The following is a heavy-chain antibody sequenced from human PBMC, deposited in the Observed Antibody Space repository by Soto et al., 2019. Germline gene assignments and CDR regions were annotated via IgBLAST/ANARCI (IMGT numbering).Heavy chain of an antibody. CDR1: GFTFSSYS. J-gene: IGHJ5*02. CDR2: ISSSGSTI. V-gene: IGHV3-48*01. CDR3: ARDPDSSGWYNWFDP. D-gene: IGHD6-19*01. Sequence: EVQLVESGGGLVQPGGSLRLSCAASGFTFSSYSMNWVRQAPGKGLEWVSYISSSGSTIDYADSVKGRFTISRDNAKNSLYLQMNSLRAEDTAVYYCARDPDSSGWYNWFDPWGQGTLVTVSS.